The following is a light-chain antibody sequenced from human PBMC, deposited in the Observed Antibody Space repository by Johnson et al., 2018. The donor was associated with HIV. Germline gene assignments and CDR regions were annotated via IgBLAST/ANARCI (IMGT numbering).Light chain of an antibody. Sequence: QSVLMQPPSVFARPGQKVTISCSGSSSNIGNNYVSWYQQLPGTAPKLLIYDNNKRPLGVHDLFFGSKSGTSATLAINSLQPRASVDNNCGTCDNSLTPFFDFGTATKVTVL. V-gene: IGLV1-51*01. J-gene: IGLJ1*01. CDR2: DNN. CDR1: SSNIGNNY. CDR3: GTCDNSLTPFFD.